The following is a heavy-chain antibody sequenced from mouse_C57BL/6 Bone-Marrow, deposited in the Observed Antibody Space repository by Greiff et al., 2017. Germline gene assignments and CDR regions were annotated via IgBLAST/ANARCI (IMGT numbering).Heavy chain of an antibody. CDR3: ARRGSYYDYDEWFAY. CDR1: GYSFTGYY. Sequence: EVQLQQSGPELVKPGASVKISCKASGYSFTGYYMNWVKQSPEKSLEWIGEINPSTGGTTYNQKFKAKATLTVDKSSSTAYMQLKSLTSEDSAVYYCARRGSYYDYDEWFAYWGQGTLVTVSA. V-gene: IGHV1-42*01. CDR2: INPSTGGT. D-gene: IGHD2-4*01. J-gene: IGHJ3*01.